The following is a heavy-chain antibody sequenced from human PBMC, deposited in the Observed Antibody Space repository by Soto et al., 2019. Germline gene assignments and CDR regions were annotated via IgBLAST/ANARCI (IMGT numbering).Heavy chain of an antibody. CDR2: ISSSSSTI. Sequence: EVQLVESGGGLVQPGGSLRLSCAASGLTFSSYSMNWVRQAPGKGLEWVSYISSSSSTIYYADSVKGRFTISRDNAKNSLYLQMNSLRAEDTAVYYCARDSDDSSGYYLLGVYYFDYWGQGTLVTVSS. D-gene: IGHD3-22*01. V-gene: IGHV3-48*01. J-gene: IGHJ4*02. CDR1: GLTFSSYS. CDR3: ARDSDDSSGYYLLGVYYFDY.